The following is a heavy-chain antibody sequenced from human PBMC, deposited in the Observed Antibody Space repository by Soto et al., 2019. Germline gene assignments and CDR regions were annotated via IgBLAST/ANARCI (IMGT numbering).Heavy chain of an antibody. CDR2: ISGSGGST. CDR3: AKDPEVLWFGEPNNWFDP. J-gene: IGHJ5*02. Sequence: EVQLLESGGGLVQPGGSLRLSCAASGFTFSSYAMSWVRQAPGKGLEWVSAISGSGGSTYYADSVKGRFTISRDNSKNTLYLQMNSLRAEDTAVYYCAKDPEVLWFGEPNNWFDPWGQGTLVTVSS. V-gene: IGHV3-23*01. D-gene: IGHD3-10*01. CDR1: GFTFSSYA.